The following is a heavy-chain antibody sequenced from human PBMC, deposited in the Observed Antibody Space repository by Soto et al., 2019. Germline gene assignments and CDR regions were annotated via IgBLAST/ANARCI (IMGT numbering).Heavy chain of an antibody. D-gene: IGHD6-19*01. CDR1: RYSFNHYW. V-gene: IGHV5-51*01. CDR3: PRPLPSGGSGGFHYYY. Sequence: ESLKISCTDSRYSFNHYWIDWVRQVPWKILEWMGIIYPDDPHTTYNPPFHGHVTISADKSISTAYFQWSSLKASVTAMNYSPRPLPSGGSGGFHYYYWGQAILLT. CDR2: IYPDDPHT. J-gene: IGHJ4*02.